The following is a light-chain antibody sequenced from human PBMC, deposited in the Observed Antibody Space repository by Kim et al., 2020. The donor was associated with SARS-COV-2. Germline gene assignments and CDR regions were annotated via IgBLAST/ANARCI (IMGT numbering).Light chain of an antibody. CDR2: GAS. Sequence: EIVLTQSPGTLSLSPGERATLSCRASQSVSSSYLAWYQQKPGQAPRLLIYGASSRATGIPDRFSGSGSGTDFTLTISRLEPEDFAVYYCQQYGSSPPYTCGQGTNLEI. CDR3: QQYGSSPPYT. CDR1: QSVSSSY. V-gene: IGKV3-20*01. J-gene: IGKJ2*01.